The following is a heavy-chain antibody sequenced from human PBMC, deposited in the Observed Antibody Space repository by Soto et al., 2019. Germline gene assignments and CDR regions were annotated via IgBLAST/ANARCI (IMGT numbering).Heavy chain of an antibody. CDR2: LGMTGNNI. CDR3: ATTQNWGGVY. J-gene: IGHJ4*02. V-gene: IGHV3-23*01. D-gene: IGHD7-27*01. CDR1: GVTFSSKE. Sequence: PXGSLRLTCSASGVTFSSKEIMWVRQAPGKGLEYIASLGMTGNNICYADSVKGRFTISRDNSRNTLYLQMNSLRAEDTAVYYCATTQNWGGVYWGQGTLVTVSS.